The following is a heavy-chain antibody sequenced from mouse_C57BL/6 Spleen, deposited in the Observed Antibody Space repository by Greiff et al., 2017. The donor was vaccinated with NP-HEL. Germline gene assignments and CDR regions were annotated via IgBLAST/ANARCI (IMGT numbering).Heavy chain of an antibody. J-gene: IGHJ2*01. D-gene: IGHD2-5*01. CDR3: ARGGYNNYYFDY. CDR1: GYTFTSYG. CDR2: IYPRSGNT. V-gene: IGHV1-81*01. Sequence: QVQLQQSGAELARPGASVKLSCKASGYTFTSYGISWVKQRTGQGLEWIGEIYPRSGNTYYNEKFKGKATLTADKSSSTAYMELRSLTSEDSAVYFCARGGYNNYYFDYWGQGTTLTVSS.